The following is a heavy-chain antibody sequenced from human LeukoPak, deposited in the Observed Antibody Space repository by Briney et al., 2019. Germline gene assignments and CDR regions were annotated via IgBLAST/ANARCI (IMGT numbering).Heavy chain of an antibody. J-gene: IGHJ6*02. CDR2: ISYDGSNK. CDR1: GFTFSSYG. D-gene: IGHD6-13*01. CDR3: AKGIAASGTSYYYYGMDV. V-gene: IGHV3-30*18. Sequence: GRSLRLSCVASGFTFSSYGMHWVRPAPGKGLEWVAVISYDGSNKYYADSVKGRFTISRDNSKNTLYLQMNSLRAEDTAVYYCAKGIAASGTSYYYYGMDVWGQGTTVTVSS.